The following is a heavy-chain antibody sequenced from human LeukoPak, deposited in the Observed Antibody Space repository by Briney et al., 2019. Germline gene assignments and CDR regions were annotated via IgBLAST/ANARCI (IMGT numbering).Heavy chain of an antibody. CDR3: ARDRYCSGGSCYSGWFDP. CDR2: ISYDGSNK. J-gene: IGHJ5*02. Sequence: GRSLRLSCAASGFTFSSYAMHWVRQAPGKGLEWVAVISYDGSNKYYADSVKGRFTISRGNSKNTLYLQMNSLRAEDTAVYYCARDRYCSGGSCYSGWFDPWGQGTLVTVSS. D-gene: IGHD2-15*01. CDR1: GFTFSSYA. V-gene: IGHV3-30-3*01.